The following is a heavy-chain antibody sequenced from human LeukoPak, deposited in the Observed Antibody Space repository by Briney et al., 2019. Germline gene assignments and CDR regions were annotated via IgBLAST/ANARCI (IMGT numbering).Heavy chain of an antibody. Sequence: GGSLRLSCAASGFSFGDYAVHWVRQAPGNGLEWVAIIWYDGGNRYYGDSVKGRFTISRDNSKNTLYLEMNSLRAEDTAVYYCARAAYHSGRFVSDCWGQGALVTVSS. V-gene: IGHV3-33*01. CDR1: GFSFGDYA. J-gene: IGHJ4*02. CDR2: IWYDGGNR. CDR3: ARAAYHSGRFVSDC. D-gene: IGHD1-26*01.